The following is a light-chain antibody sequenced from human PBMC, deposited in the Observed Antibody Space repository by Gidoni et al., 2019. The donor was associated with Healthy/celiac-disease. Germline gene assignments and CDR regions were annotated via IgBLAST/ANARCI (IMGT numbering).Light chain of an antibody. CDR2: EVS. CDR3: CSYAGSSTLGV. V-gene: IGLV2-23*02. Sequence: QSALTQPASVSGSPGQSLTISCTVTSSDVGSYNLVSWYQQHPGKAPKLMIYEVSKRPSGVSNRFSGSKSGNTASLTISGLQAEDEADYYCCSYAGSSTLGVFGGGTKLTVL. CDR1: SSDVGSYNL. J-gene: IGLJ3*02.